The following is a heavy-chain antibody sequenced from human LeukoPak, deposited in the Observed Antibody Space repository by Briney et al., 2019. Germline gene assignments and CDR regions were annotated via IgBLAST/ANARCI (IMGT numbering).Heavy chain of an antibody. J-gene: IGHJ3*02. D-gene: IGHD2/OR15-2a*01. V-gene: IGHV4-39*01. CDR2: IYYSGRT. CDR3: ARHNKAFDI. Sequence: SETLSLTCAVYGGSFSSYYWGWIRQPPGKGLEWIGSIYYSGRTYYNPSLKSRVTISVDTSKSQFSLKLSSVTAADTAVYYCARHNKAFDIWGQGTMVTVSS. CDR1: GGSFSSYY.